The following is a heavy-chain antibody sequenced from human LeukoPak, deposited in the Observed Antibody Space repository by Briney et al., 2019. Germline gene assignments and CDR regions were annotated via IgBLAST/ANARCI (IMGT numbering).Heavy chain of an antibody. CDR1: GFTLSYAW. D-gene: IGHD2-2*01. Sequence: GGSLRLSCSASGFTLSYAWMSWVRQAPGKGLEWLGRIRSKSDGGTTDYAAPVKGRISISRDDSKNTLYLQMNSLTIEDTAVYYCTTDCRPAYSCFWYNWLDPWGQGTLVTVSS. J-gene: IGHJ5*02. CDR2: IRSKSDGGTT. V-gene: IGHV3-15*01. CDR3: TTDCRPAYSCFWYNWLDP.